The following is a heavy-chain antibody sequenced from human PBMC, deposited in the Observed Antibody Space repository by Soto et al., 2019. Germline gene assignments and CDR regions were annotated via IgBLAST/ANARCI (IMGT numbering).Heavy chain of an antibody. CDR3: THHRAGNYYYYSGMDV. J-gene: IGHJ6*02. CDR1: GFPFGDYS. D-gene: IGHD6-19*01. V-gene: IGHV3-49*03. CDR2: IRSKTYGGTT. Sequence: GGSLRLSCSASGFPFGDYSMSLFRQAPGKGLECVCFIRSKTYGGTTEYAASVKGRFTISRDDSKSIAYLQMNSLKTEDTAVYYCTHHRAGNYYYYSGMDVWGQGTTVTVSS.